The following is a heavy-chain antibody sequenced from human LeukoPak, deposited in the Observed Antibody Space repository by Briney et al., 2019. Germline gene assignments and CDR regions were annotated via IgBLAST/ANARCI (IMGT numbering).Heavy chain of an antibody. J-gene: IGHJ3*02. CDR2: ISYDGSNK. Sequence: PGGSLRLSCAASGFTFSSYAMHWVRQAPGKGLEWVAVISYDGSNKYYADSVKGRFTISRDNSKNKLYLQMNSLRAEDTAVCYCARYCSGGSCYSSGAFDIWGQGTMVTVSS. CDR3: ARYCSGGSCYSSGAFDI. CDR1: GFTFSSYA. V-gene: IGHV3-30*04. D-gene: IGHD2-15*01.